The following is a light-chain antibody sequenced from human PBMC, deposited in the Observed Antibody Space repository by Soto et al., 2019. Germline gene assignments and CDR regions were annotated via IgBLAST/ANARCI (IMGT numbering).Light chain of an antibody. V-gene: IGKV4-1*01. J-gene: IGKJ3*01. Sequence: DIVMTQSPDSLAVSLGERATINCKSSQSVLNSSNNKNYLAWYQQKPGQPPKLLIYWASTRESGVPDRFSGSGSGTDFTLTISSLQAEDVAVYYCQQYYSTPPFTFGPGTKVDIK. CDR2: WAS. CDR1: QSVLNSSNNKNY. CDR3: QQYYSTPPFT.